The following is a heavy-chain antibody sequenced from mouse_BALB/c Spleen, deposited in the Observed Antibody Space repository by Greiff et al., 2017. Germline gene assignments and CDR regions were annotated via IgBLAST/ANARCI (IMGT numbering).Heavy chain of an antibody. Sequence: VQLQQSGAELMKPGASVKISCKATGYTFSSYWIEWVKQRPGHGLEWIGEILPGSGSTNYNEKFKGKATFTADTSSNTAYMQLSSLTSEDSAVYYCARRNPYYYGSSYAMDYWGQGTSVTVSS. J-gene: IGHJ4*01. V-gene: IGHV1-9*01. CDR3: ARRNPYYYGSSYAMDY. CDR2: ILPGSGST. CDR1: GYTFSSYW. D-gene: IGHD1-1*01.